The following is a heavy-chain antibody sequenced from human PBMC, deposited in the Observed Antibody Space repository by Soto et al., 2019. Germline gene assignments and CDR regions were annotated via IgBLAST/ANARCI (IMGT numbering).Heavy chain of an antibody. J-gene: IGHJ3*02. V-gene: IGHV3-48*03. CDR3: ARENSSGWYLAFDI. Sequence: VQLVESGGGVVQPGRSLRLSCAASGFTFSSYEMNWVRQAPGKGLEWVSYISSSGSTIYYADSVKGRFTISRDNAKNSLYLQMNSLRAEDTAVYYCARENSSGWYLAFDIWGQGTMVTVSS. CDR2: ISSSGSTI. CDR1: GFTFSSYE. D-gene: IGHD6-19*01.